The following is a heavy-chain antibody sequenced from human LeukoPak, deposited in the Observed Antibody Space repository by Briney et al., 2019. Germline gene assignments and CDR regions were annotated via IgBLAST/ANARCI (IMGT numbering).Heavy chain of an antibody. CDR3: ARDSYGGLAAAGNPPFDY. Sequence: PGGSLRLSCVGSTFTFSDYGMHWVRQAPGKGLEWVAFIRNDGAKTYYADSAKGRFTISRDNSRNTLYLQMNSLTAEDTAVYYCARDSYGGLAAAGNPPFDYWGQGTLVTVSS. CDR1: TFTFSDYG. V-gene: IGHV3-30*02. J-gene: IGHJ4*02. CDR2: IRNDGAKT. D-gene: IGHD6-13*01.